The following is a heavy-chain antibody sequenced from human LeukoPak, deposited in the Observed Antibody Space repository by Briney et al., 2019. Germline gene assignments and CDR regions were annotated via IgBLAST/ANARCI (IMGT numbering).Heavy chain of an antibody. Sequence: SVKVSCKASGGTLSSYAISWVRQAPGQGLEWMGGIIPIFGTANYAQKFQGRVTITTDESTSTAYMELSSLRSEDTAVYYCARPRIRARDDAFDIWGQGTMVTVSS. CDR1: GGTLSSYA. J-gene: IGHJ3*02. CDR2: IIPIFGTA. V-gene: IGHV1-69*05. CDR3: ARPRIRARDDAFDI. D-gene: IGHD5-18*01.